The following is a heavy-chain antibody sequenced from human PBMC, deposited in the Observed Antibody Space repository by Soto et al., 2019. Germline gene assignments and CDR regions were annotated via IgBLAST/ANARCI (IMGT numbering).Heavy chain of an antibody. J-gene: IGHJ4*02. CDR1: GGSVSSGPYH. V-gene: IGHV4-61*01. Sequence: QVQLQESGPGLVKTSETLSLTCTVAGGSVSSGPYHWNCVRQPPGQGLEWIGRISYSGTANYNPSLRGRVIMATDTSMNQFSLRRTSVTAADTVVYYGMRSHGAYWGQGSLVTVTP. D-gene: IGHD2-8*01. CDR3: MRSHGAY. CDR2: ISYSGTA.